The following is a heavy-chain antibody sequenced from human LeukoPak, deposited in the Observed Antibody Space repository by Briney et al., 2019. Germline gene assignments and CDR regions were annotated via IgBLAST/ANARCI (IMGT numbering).Heavy chain of an antibody. CDR3: ARRISASYSLNSDY. J-gene: IGHJ4*02. CDR2: IYPGDSDT. D-gene: IGHD2-2*01. V-gene: IGHV5-51*01. Sequence: GESLKISCKGSGYSFTTYWIGWVRQMPGKGLEWMGIIYPGDSDTRYSPSFQGQVTISADKSISTAYLQWSSLRASDTAMYYCARRISASYSLNSDYWGQGTLVTVSS. CDR1: GYSFTTYW.